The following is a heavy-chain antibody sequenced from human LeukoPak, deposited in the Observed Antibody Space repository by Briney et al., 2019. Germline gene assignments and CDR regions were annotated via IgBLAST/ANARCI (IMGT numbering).Heavy chain of an antibody. D-gene: IGHD3-16*01. CDR3: AAGVRVMRRTEAHSLYYYYGMDV. CDR1: VFTFTSSA. Sequence: SVKVSCKASVFTFTSSAVQWVRQARGQRLEWIGWIVVGSGNTNYAQKFQERGTITRDMSTSTAYMELSSLRSEDTAVYYCAAGVRVMRRTEAHSLYYYYGMDVWGQGTTVTVSS. J-gene: IGHJ6*02. CDR2: IVVGSGNT. V-gene: IGHV1-58*01.